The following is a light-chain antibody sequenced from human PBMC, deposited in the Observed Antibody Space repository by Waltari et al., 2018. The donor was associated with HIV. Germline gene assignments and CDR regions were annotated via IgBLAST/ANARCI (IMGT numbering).Light chain of an antibody. V-gene: IGKV3-20*01. CDR1: QNVGNNY. Sequence: EIVLTQSPGPLSLSPGERATLSCRASQNVGNNYLAWFQQKPGQAPRLLVYNPSTRATGIPDRFSGSGSGTHFTLTISRLEPEDFAVYYCHQYAYSPRTFGQGTKVEI. CDR2: NPS. J-gene: IGKJ1*01. CDR3: HQYAYSPRT.